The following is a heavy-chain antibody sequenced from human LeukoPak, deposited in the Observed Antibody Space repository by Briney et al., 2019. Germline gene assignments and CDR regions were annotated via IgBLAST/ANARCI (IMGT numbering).Heavy chain of an antibody. J-gene: IGHJ4*02. D-gene: IGHD6-19*01. Sequence: PSQTLSLTCTVSGGSISGGSYYWSWIRQPAGKGLEWIGRIYISESPNHNPSLKSRVTMSVDTSKNQFSLKLSSVTAADTAVYYCARVKGGAGHFDYWGQGTLVTVSS. V-gene: IGHV4-61*02. CDR1: GGSISGGSYY. CDR2: IYISESP. CDR3: ARVKGGAGHFDY.